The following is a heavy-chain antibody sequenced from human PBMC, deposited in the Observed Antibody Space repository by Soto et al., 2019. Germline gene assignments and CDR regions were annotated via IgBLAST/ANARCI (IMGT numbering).Heavy chain of an antibody. CDR1: GYTFSDLY. CDR3: RTGVSRWFGEPGAPH. D-gene: IGHD3-10*01. CDR2: FDPEDAKT. Sequence: GASVKVSCKVSGYTFSDLYIHWVRQAPGKGLEWMGSFDPEDAKTIYAQRFQGRLTMTEDTSTDTAYMELSSLRSEDTAVYFCRTGVSRWFGEPGAPHWG. V-gene: IGHV1-24*01. J-gene: IGHJ1*01.